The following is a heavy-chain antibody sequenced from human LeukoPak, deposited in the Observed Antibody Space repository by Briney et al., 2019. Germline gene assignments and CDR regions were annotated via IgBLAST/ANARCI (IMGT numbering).Heavy chain of an antibody. Sequence: GGSLRLSCAASGFTFRSYGMTWVRQAPGKGLEWVSAISGSGDSTYYADSVKGRFTISRDNAKNSLYLQMNSLRAEDSAVYYCARDRLHYGEYEKTFDYWGQGTLVTVSS. V-gene: IGHV3-23*01. CDR2: ISGSGDST. D-gene: IGHD4-17*01. J-gene: IGHJ4*02. CDR3: ARDRLHYGEYEKTFDY. CDR1: GFTFRSYG.